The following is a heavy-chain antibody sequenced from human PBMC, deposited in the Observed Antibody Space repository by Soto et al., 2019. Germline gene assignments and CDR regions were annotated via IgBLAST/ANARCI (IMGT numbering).Heavy chain of an antibody. V-gene: IGHV5-51*01. Sequence: GESLKISCKGSGYSFTSYWIGWVRQMPGKGLEWMGIIYPGDSDTRYSPSFQGQVTISADKSISTAYLQWNSLKASDTAMYYCARPRSSSPTYSGMDVWGQGTTVTVSS. CDR2: IYPGDSDT. J-gene: IGHJ6*02. CDR1: GYSFTSYW. D-gene: IGHD6-13*01. CDR3: ARPRSSSPTYSGMDV.